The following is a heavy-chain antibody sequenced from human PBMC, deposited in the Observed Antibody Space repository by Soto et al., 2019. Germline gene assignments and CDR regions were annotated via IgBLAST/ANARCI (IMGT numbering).Heavy chain of an antibody. CDR1: GYIFVNYG. CDR2: ISPYTGDT. D-gene: IGHD3-16*01. CDR3: AMVDNYVTPTPQDV. Sequence: QVQLVQSGDEMKKPGASVRVSRKASGYIFVNYGIAWVRQAPGQGLEWMGWISPYTGDTHSASKVQGRLTMTTDTSTSTAYMDLGSLTSDDTAVYYCAMVDNYVTPTPQDVWGQGTTVTV. J-gene: IGHJ6*02. V-gene: IGHV1-18*01.